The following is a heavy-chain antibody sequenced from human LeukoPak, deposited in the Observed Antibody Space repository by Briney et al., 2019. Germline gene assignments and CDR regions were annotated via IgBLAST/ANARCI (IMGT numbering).Heavy chain of an antibody. J-gene: IGHJ4*02. CDR1: GGSFSGYY. V-gene: IGHV4-34*01. CDR3: ASTRIAVAGTIRGNFDY. D-gene: IGHD6-19*01. CDR2: INHSGST. Sequence: SETLSLTCAVYGGSFSGYYWSWIRQPPGKGLEWIGEINHSGSTNYNPSLKSRVTISVDTSKNQFSLKLSSVTAADTAVYYCASTRIAVAGTIRGNFDYWGQGTLVTVSS.